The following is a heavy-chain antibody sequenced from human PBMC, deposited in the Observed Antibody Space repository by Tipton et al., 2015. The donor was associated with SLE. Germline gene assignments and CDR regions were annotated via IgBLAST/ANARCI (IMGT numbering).Heavy chain of an antibody. CDR2: IYYSGST. Sequence: TLSLTCTVSGGSISSSSYYWSWIRQPPGKGLEWIGYIYYSGSTNYNPSLKSRVTISVDTSKNQFSLKLSSVTAADTAVYYCARGIPYYFDYWGQGTLVTVSS. CDR1: GGSISSSSYY. D-gene: IGHD2-2*02. CDR3: ARGIPYYFDY. V-gene: IGHV4-61*01. J-gene: IGHJ4*02.